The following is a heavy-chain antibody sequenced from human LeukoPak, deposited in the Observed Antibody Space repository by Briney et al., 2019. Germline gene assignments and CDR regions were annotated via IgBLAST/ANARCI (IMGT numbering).Heavy chain of an antibody. CDR3: AKDLYYYDSSGYSSFDY. J-gene: IGHJ4*02. V-gene: IGHV3-23*01. D-gene: IGHD3-22*01. Sequence: GGSLRLSCAASGFTFSSYAMSWVRQAPGKGLEWVSAISGSGGSTYYADSVKGRFTISRDNSKNTLYLQMNSLRAEDTAVYYCAKDLYYYDSSGYSSFDYWGQGTLVTVSS. CDR2: ISGSGGST. CDR1: GFTFSSYA.